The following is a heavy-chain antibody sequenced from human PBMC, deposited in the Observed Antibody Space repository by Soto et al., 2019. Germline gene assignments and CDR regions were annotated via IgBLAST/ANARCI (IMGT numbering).Heavy chain of an antibody. CDR1: GFTFTSSA. CDR2: IVVGSGNT. CDR3: AASPDSSGYDPLDY. Sequence: SVKVSCKASGFTFTSSAVQWVRQARGQRLEWIGWIVVGSGNTNYAQKFQERVTITRDMSTSTAYMELSSLRSEDTAVYYCAASPDSSGYDPLDYWGQGTLVTVSS. D-gene: IGHD3-22*01. V-gene: IGHV1-58*01. J-gene: IGHJ4*02.